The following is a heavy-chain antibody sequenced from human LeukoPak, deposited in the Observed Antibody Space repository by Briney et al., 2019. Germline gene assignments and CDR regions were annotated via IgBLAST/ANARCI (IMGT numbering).Heavy chain of an antibody. Sequence: GESLKISCKGSGYSSTSYWIGWVRQMPGKGLEWMGIIYPGDSDTRYSPSFQGQVTISADKSISTAYLQWSSLKASDTAMYYCARSGGSDEGPDYFDYWGQGTLVTVSS. D-gene: IGHD2-15*01. V-gene: IGHV5-51*01. CDR2: IYPGDSDT. CDR1: GYSSTSYW. CDR3: ARSGGSDEGPDYFDY. J-gene: IGHJ4*02.